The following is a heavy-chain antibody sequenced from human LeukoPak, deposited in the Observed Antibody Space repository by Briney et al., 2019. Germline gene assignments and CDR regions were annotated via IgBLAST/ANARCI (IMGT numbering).Heavy chain of an antibody. CDR3: ARALRGGGYSYGYGY. V-gene: IGHV1-8*01. D-gene: IGHD5-18*01. Sequence: GASVKVSCKASGYTFTSYDINWVRQATGQGLKWMGWMNPNSGNTGYAQKFQGRVTMTRNTSISTAYMELSSLRSEDTAVYYCARALRGGGYSYGYGYWGQGTLVTVSS. J-gene: IGHJ4*02. CDR2: MNPNSGNT. CDR1: GYTFTSYD.